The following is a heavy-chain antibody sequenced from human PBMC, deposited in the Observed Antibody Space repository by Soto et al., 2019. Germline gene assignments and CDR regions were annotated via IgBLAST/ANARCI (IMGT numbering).Heavy chain of an antibody. CDR2: IYYSGST. V-gene: IGHV4-31*03. J-gene: IGHJ4*02. CDR1: GGSISSGGFY. Sequence: QVQLQESGPGLVKPSQTLSLTCTVSGGSISSGGFYWSWIRQHPGKGLEWIGYIYYSGSTYYNPSLKSRVTISVDTSKNQFSLKLSSVTAADTAVYYCARSSTSANYFDYWGQGTLVTVSS. D-gene: IGHD2-2*01. CDR3: ARSSTSANYFDY.